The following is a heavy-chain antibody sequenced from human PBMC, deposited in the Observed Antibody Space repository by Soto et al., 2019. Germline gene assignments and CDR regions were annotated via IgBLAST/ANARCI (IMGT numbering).Heavy chain of an antibody. J-gene: IGHJ4*02. V-gene: IGHV4-31*03. CDR1: GGSISSGGYY. Sequence: QVQLQESGPGLVKPSQTLSLTCSVSGGSISSGGYYWSWIRQHPGKGLEWIGYISYSGSTYYNPSLQSRVNISVDTSKNQFSLKLSSVTAADTAVYYCARLDFDWLFALDYWGQGTLVTVSS. CDR2: ISYSGST. CDR3: ARLDFDWLFALDY. D-gene: IGHD3-9*01.